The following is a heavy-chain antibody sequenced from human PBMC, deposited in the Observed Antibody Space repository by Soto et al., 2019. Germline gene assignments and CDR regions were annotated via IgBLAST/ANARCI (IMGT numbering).Heavy chain of an antibody. Sequence: GGSLRLSCAASGFTFSSYGMHWVRQAPGKGLEWVAVISYDGSNKYYADSVKGRFTISRDNSKNTLYLQMNSLRAEDTAVYYCAKDHNWNDWGLSERYYYYMDVWGKGTTVTVSS. CDR2: ISYDGSNK. CDR3: AKDHNWNDWGLSERYYYYMDV. D-gene: IGHD1-20*01. CDR1: GFTFSSYG. V-gene: IGHV3-30*18. J-gene: IGHJ6*03.